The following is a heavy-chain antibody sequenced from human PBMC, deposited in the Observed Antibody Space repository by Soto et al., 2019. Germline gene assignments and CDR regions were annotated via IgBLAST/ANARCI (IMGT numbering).Heavy chain of an antibody. Sequence: QVQLVESGGGVVQPGRSLRLSCAASGFTFSSYGMHWVRQAPGKGLEWVAVIWYDGSNKYYADSVKGRFTISRDNSKKPLYLQMNSLRAEDTAVYYCARRGYSYGSFDYWGQGTLVTVSS. J-gene: IGHJ4*02. V-gene: IGHV3-33*01. CDR2: IWYDGSNK. D-gene: IGHD5-18*01. CDR1: GFTFSSYG. CDR3: ARRGYSYGSFDY.